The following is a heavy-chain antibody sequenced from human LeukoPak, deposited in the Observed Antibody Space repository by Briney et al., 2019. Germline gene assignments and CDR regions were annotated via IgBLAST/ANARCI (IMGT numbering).Heavy chain of an antibody. D-gene: IGHD1-26*01. CDR1: GFTVSSNY. Sequence: GGSLRLSCAASGFTVSSNYMSWVRQAPGKGLEWVSIIYSGGGTDYADSVKGRFTISRDNSKNTLYLQMNSLSAEDTAVYYCARDEEGSYSFDYWGQGTLVTVSS. V-gene: IGHV3-53*01. CDR2: IYSGGGT. J-gene: IGHJ4*02. CDR3: ARDEEGSYSFDY.